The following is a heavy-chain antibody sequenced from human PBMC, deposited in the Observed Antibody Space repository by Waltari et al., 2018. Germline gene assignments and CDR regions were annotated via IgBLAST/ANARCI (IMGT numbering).Heavy chain of an antibody. D-gene: IGHD1-26*01. CDR1: GFTLSDYE. J-gene: IGHJ4*02. CDR3: ARDYWGSYEY. V-gene: IGHV3-72*01. Sequence: EVQLVESGGGLVQPGGSLRLSCAASGFTLSDYEMDWVRQAPGKGLEWVGRSRNKGNSDSAEYAASVKDRFTISRDESKSSVYLYMSSLKSEDTAVYYCARDYWGSYEYWGQGSHVTVSS. CDR2: SRNKGNSDSA.